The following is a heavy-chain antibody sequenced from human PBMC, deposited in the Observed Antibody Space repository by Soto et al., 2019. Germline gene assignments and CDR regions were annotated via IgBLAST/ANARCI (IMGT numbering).Heavy chain of an antibody. CDR3: AKDRMANYDILTGLHYYFDY. J-gene: IGHJ4*02. CDR1: GFTFSSYA. Sequence: GGSLRLSCAASGFTFSSYAMGWVRQAPGKGLEWVSAISGSGGSTYYADSVKGRFTISRDNSKNTLYLQMNSLRAEDTAVYYCAKDRMANYDILTGLHYYFDYWGQGTLVTVSS. CDR2: ISGSGGST. V-gene: IGHV3-23*01. D-gene: IGHD3-9*01.